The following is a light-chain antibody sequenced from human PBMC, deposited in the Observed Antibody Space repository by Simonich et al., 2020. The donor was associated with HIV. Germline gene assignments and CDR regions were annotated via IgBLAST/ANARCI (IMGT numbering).Light chain of an antibody. J-gene: IGKJ1*01. CDR1: QSVLYSSNNKNY. CDR3: QQYNTYT. CDR2: WAS. Sequence: DIVMTQSPDSLAVSLGERATINCKSSQSVLYSSNNKNYLAWYQQKPGQPPKLLIYWASTRESGVPDRFSGSGSGTDFTLTISSLQADDFATYYCQQYNTYTFGQGTKVEIK. V-gene: IGKV4-1*01.